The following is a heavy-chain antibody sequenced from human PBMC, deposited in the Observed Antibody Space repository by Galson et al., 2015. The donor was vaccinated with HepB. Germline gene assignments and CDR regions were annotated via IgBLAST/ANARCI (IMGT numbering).Heavy chain of an antibody. CDR2: IIPIFGTA. CDR3: ARDRGYCSSTSCYTAGY. V-gene: IGHV1-69*13. J-gene: IGHJ4*02. CDR1: GGTFSSYA. D-gene: IGHD2-2*02. Sequence: SVKVSCKASGGTFSSYAISWVRQAPGQGLEWMGGIIPIFGTANYAQKFQGRVTITADESTSTAYMELSSLRSEDTAVYYCARDRGYCSSTSCYTAGYWGQGTLVTVSS.